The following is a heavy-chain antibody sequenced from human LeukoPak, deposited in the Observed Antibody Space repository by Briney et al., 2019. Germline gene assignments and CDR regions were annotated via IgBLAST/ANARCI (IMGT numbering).Heavy chain of an antibody. J-gene: IGHJ6*02. D-gene: IGHD1-26*01. CDR3: AREGWSGRNGEYLVGGMDV. CDR1: GFTFSSYA. V-gene: IGHV3-23*01. CDR2: ISGSGGST. Sequence: GGSLRLSCAASGFTFSSYAMSWVRQAPGKGLEWVSAISGSGGSTYYADSVKGRFTISRDNSKNTLYLQMNSLRAEDTALYYCAREGWSGRNGEYLVGGMDVWAQGTTVTVSS.